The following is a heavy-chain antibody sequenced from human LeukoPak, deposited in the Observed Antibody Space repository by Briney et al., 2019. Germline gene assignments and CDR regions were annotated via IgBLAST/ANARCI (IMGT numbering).Heavy chain of an antibody. V-gene: IGHV4-59*12. CDR1: GGSINNYY. J-gene: IGHJ6*02. CDR2: IYYSGGT. CDR3: ARLKVVRGVISREYYYYYYGMDV. D-gene: IGHD3-10*01. Sequence: SETLSLTCTVSGGSINNYYWNWIRQPPGKGLEWIGYIYYSGGTSYNPSLKSRLTISVDTSKNQFSLKLSSVTAADTAVYYCARLKVVRGVISREYYYYYYGMDVWGQGTTVTVSS.